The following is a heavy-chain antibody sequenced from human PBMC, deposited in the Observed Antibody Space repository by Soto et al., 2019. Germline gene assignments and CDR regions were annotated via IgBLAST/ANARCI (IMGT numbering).Heavy chain of an antibody. CDR2: IYYSGSD. CDR3: ASPNVLRYFDWSNAFDI. D-gene: IGHD3-9*01. CDR1: GGAISRSRDY. J-gene: IGHJ3*02. Sequence: SAXRALPCTVSGGAISRSRDYWAGIRQPPGKGLEWIGSIYYSGSDYYNPSLKSRVTISVDTSKNQFSLKLSSVTAADTAVYYCASPNVLRYFDWSNAFDIWGEGTLVTVSS. V-gene: IGHV4-39*01.